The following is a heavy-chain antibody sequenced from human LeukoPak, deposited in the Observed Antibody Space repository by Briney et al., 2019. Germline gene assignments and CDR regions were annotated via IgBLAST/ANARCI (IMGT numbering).Heavy chain of an antibody. D-gene: IGHD3-10*01. CDR2: INHSGST. J-gene: IGHJ4*02. V-gene: IGHV4-34*01. CDR3: ARGLGGSGSYYRKDLYYFDY. CDR1: GGSFSGYY. Sequence: SETLSLTCAVYGGSFSGYYWSWIRQPPGKGLGWIGEINHSGSTNYNPSLKSRVTISVDTSKNQFSLKLSSVTAADTAVYYCARGLGGSGSYYRKDLYYFDYWGQGTLVTVSS.